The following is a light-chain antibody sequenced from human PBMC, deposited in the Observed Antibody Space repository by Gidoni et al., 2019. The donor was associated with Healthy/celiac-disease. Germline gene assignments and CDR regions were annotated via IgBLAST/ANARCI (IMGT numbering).Light chain of an antibody. CDR2: GAS. J-gene: IGKJ3*01. CDR3: QQYNNWPF. V-gene: IGKV3-15*01. Sequence: EIVMTQSPATLSVSPGERATLSCRASQSVSSNLAWYQQKPGQAPRLLIYGASTRATGIPARFSGSGSWTEFTLTISSLQSEDFAVYYCQQYNNWPFFXPXTKVXIK. CDR1: QSVSSN.